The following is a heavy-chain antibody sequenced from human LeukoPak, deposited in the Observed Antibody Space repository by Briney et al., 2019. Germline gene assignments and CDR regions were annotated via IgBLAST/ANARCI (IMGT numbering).Heavy chain of an antibody. Sequence: GGSLRLSCVVSGFTFSSYGMHWVRQAPGKGLEWVALIWYDGSNKYYADSVKGRFTISRDNSKDTLYLQMSSLRAEDTAVYYCARYCSGSICYSGVDYWGQGTLVPVSS. V-gene: IGHV3-33*01. CDR3: ARYCSGSICYSGVDY. CDR2: IWYDGSNK. CDR1: GFTFSSYG. D-gene: IGHD2-15*01. J-gene: IGHJ4*02.